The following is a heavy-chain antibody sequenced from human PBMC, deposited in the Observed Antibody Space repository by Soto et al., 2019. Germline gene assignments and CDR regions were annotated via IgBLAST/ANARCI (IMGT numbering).Heavy chain of an antibody. J-gene: IGHJ4*02. V-gene: IGHV1-69*01. D-gene: IGHD1-26*01. Sequence: QVQLVQSGAEVTKPGSSVKVSCKASGGTFSSYSINWVRQAPGQGLEWMGEIIPICGTANYAQKFQGRVTITADESTSTAYMELSSLRAEDTAVYYCARDGGRHSGGIDYWGQGTLVTVSS. CDR3: ARDGGRHSGGIDY. CDR2: IIPICGTA. CDR1: GGTFSSYS.